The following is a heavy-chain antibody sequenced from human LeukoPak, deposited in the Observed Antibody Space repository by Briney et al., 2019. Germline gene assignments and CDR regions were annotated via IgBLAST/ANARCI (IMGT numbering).Heavy chain of an antibody. D-gene: IGHD5-18*01. V-gene: IGHV1-18*01. CDR1: GYTFTSYD. Sequence: ASVKVSCKASGYTFTSYDINWVRQAPGQGLEWMGWISAYNGNTNYAQKLQGRVTMTTDTSTSTAYMELRSLRSDDTAVYYCARGKAAMVPFDYWGQGTLVTVSS. J-gene: IGHJ4*02. CDR3: ARGKAAMVPFDY. CDR2: ISAYNGNT.